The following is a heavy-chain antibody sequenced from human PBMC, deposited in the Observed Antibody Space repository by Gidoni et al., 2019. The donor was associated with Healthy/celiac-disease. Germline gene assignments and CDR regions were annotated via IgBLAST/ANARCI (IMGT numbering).Heavy chain of an antibody. Sequence: QLQLQESGPGLVQPSETLSLTCTVSRGSISSSSYYWGWIRQPPGKGLEWIGSIYYSGSTDYNPSLKSRVTRSVDTSKNQFSLKLSSVTDADTAVYYCARSLSMPGGYWGQGTLVTVSS. CDR2: IYYSGST. D-gene: IGHD3-3*02. CDR1: RGSISSSSYY. V-gene: IGHV4-39*01. J-gene: IGHJ4*02. CDR3: ARSLSMPGGY.